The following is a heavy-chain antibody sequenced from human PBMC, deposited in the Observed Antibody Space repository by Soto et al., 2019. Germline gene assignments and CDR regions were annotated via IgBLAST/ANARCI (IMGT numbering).Heavy chain of an antibody. CDR3: ARGFNSNY. D-gene: IGHD6-13*01. CDR1: GFTYSSYW. CDR2: INSDGSRT. Sequence: EVQLVESGGGLVQPGGSLRLSCAASGFTYSSYWMHWVRQAPGKGLVWVSRINSDGSRTNYADSVKGRFTISRDNAKNTLYRQMNSLRAEDTSVDYCARGFNSNYWGLGTLVTVSS. V-gene: IGHV3-74*01. J-gene: IGHJ4*02.